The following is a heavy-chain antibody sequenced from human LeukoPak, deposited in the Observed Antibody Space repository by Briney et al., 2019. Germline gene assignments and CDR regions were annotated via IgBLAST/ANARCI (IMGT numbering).Heavy chain of an antibody. J-gene: IGHJ4*02. D-gene: IGHD3-10*01. CDR2: ISGSGGST. CDR3: ATGPLWFGELLPDY. V-gene: IGHV3-23*01. CDR1: GFTFSSYA. Sequence: PGGSLRLSCAASGFTFSSYAMSWVRQAPGKGLEWVSAISGSGGSTYYADSVKGRFTISRDNSKNTLYLQMNSLRAEDTAVYYCATGPLWFGELLPDYWGQGTLVTVSS.